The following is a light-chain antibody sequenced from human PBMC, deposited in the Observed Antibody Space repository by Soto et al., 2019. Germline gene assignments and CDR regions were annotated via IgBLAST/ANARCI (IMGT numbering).Light chain of an antibody. CDR3: QQRSNWPPT. CDR1: QSVSSSY. Sequence: EIVLTQSPGTLSLSPGERATLSCRASQSVSSSYLAWYQQKPGQAPRLLIYDASNRATGIPVRFSGSGSGTDFTLTISSLEPEDFAVYYCQQRSNWPPTFGQGTRREIK. V-gene: IGKV3D-20*02. J-gene: IGKJ5*01. CDR2: DAS.